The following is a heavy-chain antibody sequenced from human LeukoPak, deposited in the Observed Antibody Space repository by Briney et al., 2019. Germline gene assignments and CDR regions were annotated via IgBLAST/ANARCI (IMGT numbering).Heavy chain of an antibody. J-gene: IGHJ6*03. D-gene: IGHD6-6*01. Sequence: GGSLRLSCAASGFTVSSNYMSWVRQAPGKGLEWVSVIYSGGTTYYAHSVKGRFTISRDNAKNSLYLQMNSLRAEDTAVYYCARADSSIAARLSRSSIFNYYYYMDVWGKGTTVTVSS. CDR3: ARADSSIAARLSRSSIFNYYYYMDV. CDR2: IYSGGTT. CDR1: GFTVSSNY. V-gene: IGHV3-53*01.